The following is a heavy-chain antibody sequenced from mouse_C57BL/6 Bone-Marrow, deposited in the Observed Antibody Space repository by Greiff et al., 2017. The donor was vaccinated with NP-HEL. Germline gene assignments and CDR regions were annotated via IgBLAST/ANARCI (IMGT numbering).Heavy chain of an antibody. Sequence: QVQLQQPGAELVKPGASVKVSCKASGYTFTSYWMHWVKQRPGQGLEWIGRIHPSDSDTNYNQKFKGKATLTVDKSSSTAYMLLSSLTSEDSAVYYCAISLPYLYFDVWGKGTTVTVSS. CDR3: AISLPYLYFDV. J-gene: IGHJ1*03. CDR2: IHPSDSDT. CDR1: GYTFTSYW. D-gene: IGHD6-2*01. V-gene: IGHV1-74*01.